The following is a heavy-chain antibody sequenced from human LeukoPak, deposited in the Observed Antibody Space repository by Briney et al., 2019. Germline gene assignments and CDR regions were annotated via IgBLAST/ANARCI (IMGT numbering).Heavy chain of an antibody. D-gene: IGHD6-19*01. CDR3: ATAPEWLGYYFDY. Sequence: ASVKVSCKVSGYTLTELSMHWVRQAPGRGLEWMGGFNPEDGETIYAQKFQGRVTMTEDTSTDTAYMELSSLRSEDTAVYYCATAPEWLGYYFDYWGQGTLFTVSS. V-gene: IGHV1-24*01. J-gene: IGHJ4*02. CDR1: GYTLTELS. CDR2: FNPEDGET.